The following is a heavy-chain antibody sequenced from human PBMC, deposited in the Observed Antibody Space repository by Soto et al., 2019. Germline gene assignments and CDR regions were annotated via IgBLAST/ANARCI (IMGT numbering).Heavy chain of an antibody. D-gene: IGHD3-3*01. CDR3: ARDRESDFWSGSPVAVMAV. CDR2: ISSSSSTI. J-gene: IGHJ6*02. Sequence: VGSLRLSCAASGFTFVSYSISWVRQATGKGLEWVSYISSSSSTIYYADSVKGRFTISRDNAKNSLYLQMNSLRDEDTAVYYFARDRESDFWSGSPVAVMAVWGQGTTVPVSS. CDR1: GFTFVSYS. V-gene: IGHV3-48*02.